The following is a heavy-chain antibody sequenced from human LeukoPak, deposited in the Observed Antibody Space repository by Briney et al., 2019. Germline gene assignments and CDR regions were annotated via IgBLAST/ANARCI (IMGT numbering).Heavy chain of an antibody. CDR2: MNPNSGNT. D-gene: IGHD4-11*01. V-gene: IGHV1-8*03. CDR3: ARRVRKPQILDY. J-gene: IGHJ4*02. CDR1: GYTFTSYD. Sequence: ASVKVSCKASGYTFTSYDINWVRQASGQGLEWMGWMNPNSGNTGYAQKFQGRVTITRNTSISTAYMELSSLSSEDTAAYYCARRVRKPQILDYWGQGTLVTVSS.